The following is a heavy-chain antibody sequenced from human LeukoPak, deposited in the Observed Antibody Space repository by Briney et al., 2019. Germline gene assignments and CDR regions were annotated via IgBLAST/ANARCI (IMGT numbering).Heavy chain of an antibody. CDR1: GYSISSGYY. CDR3: ARDTYYYDSSGYWADY. J-gene: IGHJ4*02. D-gene: IGHD3-22*01. V-gene: IGHV4-61*01. CDR2: IYYSGST. Sequence: SETLSLTCTVSGYSISSGYYWSWIRQPPGKGLGWIGYIYYSGSTNYNPSLKSRVTISVDTSKNQFSLKLSSVTAADTAVYYCARDTYYYDSSGYWADYWGQGTLVTVSS.